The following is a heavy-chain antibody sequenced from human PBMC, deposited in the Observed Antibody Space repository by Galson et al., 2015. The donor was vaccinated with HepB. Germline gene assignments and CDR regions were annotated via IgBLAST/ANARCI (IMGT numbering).Heavy chain of an antibody. V-gene: IGHV1-69*13. D-gene: IGHD3-22*01. Sequence: SVKVSCKASGGTFSTYSLSWVRQAPGQGLQWMGGIIPTSGAASNAQRFQGRVTFTADGPTSTAYMELSNLRSDDTAVYYCARDSSGYPFQFWGQGTLVTVSS. CDR3: ARDSSGYPFQF. J-gene: IGHJ4*02. CDR2: IIPTSGAA. CDR1: GGTFSTYS.